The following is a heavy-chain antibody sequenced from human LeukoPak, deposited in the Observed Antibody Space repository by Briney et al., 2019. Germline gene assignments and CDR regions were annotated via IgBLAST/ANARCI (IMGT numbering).Heavy chain of an antibody. Sequence: PSETLSLTCTVSGGSISSYYWSWIRQPPGKGLEWIGYIYYSGSTNYNPSLKSRVTISVDTSKNQFSLKLSSVTAADTAVYHCASGPARGRRWVNWFDPWGQGTLVTVSS. CDR2: IYYSGST. CDR1: GGSISSYY. J-gene: IGHJ5*02. V-gene: IGHV4-59*01. D-gene: IGHD1-26*01. CDR3: ASGPARGRRWVNWFDP.